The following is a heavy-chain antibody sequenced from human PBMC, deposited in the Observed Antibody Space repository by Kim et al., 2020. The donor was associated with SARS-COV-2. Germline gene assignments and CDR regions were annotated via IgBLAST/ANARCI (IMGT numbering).Heavy chain of an antibody. J-gene: IGHJ4*02. CDR3: GRAPDS. Sequence: YQSGETYYNPSLKSRVPISEDTSKNQFSLKVTSVSDADTAVYYCGRAPDSWGQGTLVTVSS. CDR2: YQSGET. V-gene: IGHV4-39*01.